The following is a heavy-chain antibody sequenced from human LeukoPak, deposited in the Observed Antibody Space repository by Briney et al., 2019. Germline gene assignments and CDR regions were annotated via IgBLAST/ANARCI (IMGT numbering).Heavy chain of an antibody. Sequence: RASVSVSYEVSGYTLPELSMHGVPHAPGQGREGVGVINPSGDSTSYAQKLQGRVTMPRDTSTSTVYMELSSLRSEDTAVYYCARSTSSWGPNWFDPWGQGTLVTVSS. J-gene: IGHJ5*02. D-gene: IGHD6-13*01. CDR3: ARSTSSWGPNWFDP. CDR2: INPSGDST. V-gene: IGHV1-46*01. CDR1: GYTLPELS.